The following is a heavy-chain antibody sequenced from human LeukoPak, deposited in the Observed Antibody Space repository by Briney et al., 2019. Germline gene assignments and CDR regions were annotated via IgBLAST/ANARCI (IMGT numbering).Heavy chain of an antibody. J-gene: IGHJ4*02. V-gene: IGHV5-51*01. CDR3: ARPNRRWLDYFDY. D-gene: IGHD6-19*01. Sequence: GASLKISCKGSGYSFTSYWIGWVRQMPGKGLEWMGIIYPGDSDTRYSPSFQGQVTISADKSISTAYLQWSSLKASDTAMYYCARPNRRWLDYFDYWGQGTLVTVSS. CDR1: GYSFTSYW. CDR2: IYPGDSDT.